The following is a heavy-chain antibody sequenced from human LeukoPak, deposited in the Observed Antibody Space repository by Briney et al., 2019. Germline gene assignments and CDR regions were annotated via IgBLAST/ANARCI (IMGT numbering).Heavy chain of an antibody. CDR3: ARDSVWQLDLSPDDAFDI. D-gene: IGHD1-7*01. J-gene: IGHJ3*02. Sequence: GGSLRLSCTASGFTFSRYSMHWVRQAPGKGLEWVAVISYDGTNKYHADSVKGRFSISRDNSKSTQYLQMKGLRAEDTAVYYCARDSVWQLDLSPDDAFDIWGQGTMVTVSS. CDR1: GFTFSRYS. V-gene: IGHV3-30*04. CDR2: ISYDGTNK.